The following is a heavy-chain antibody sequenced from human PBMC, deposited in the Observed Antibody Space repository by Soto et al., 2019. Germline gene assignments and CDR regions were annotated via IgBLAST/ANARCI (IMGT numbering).Heavy chain of an antibody. CDR1: GFTFSSYG. CDR2: ISYDGSNK. CDR3: ARGGYHYGMDV. J-gene: IGHJ6*02. V-gene: IGHV3-30*03. Sequence: GGSLRLSCAASGFTFSSYGMHWVRQAPGKGLEWVAVISYDGSNKYYGDPVKGRFTISRGNSKNTLYLQMNRLRAEDTAEHYCARGGYHYGMDVWGQGTTVTVSS. D-gene: IGHD3-16*02.